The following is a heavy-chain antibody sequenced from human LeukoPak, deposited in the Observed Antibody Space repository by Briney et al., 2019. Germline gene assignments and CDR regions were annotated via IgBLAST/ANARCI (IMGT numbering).Heavy chain of an antibody. J-gene: IGHJ4*02. D-gene: IGHD3-3*01. CDR2: ISAYNGNT. Sequence: ASVTVSFTSSVYRFIIYGFSWVRQAPGQGLEWMGWISAYNGNTNYTQKFQGRVTITTDTSTSTVYMEVRSLRSDDTAVYYCARALSDDFWSGYQDHWGQGTLVTVSS. V-gene: IGHV1-18*01. CDR3: ARALSDDFWSGYQDH. CDR1: VYRFIIYG.